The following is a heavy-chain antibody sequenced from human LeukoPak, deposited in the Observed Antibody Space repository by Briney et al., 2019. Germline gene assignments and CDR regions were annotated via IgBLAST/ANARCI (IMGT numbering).Heavy chain of an antibody. J-gene: IGHJ5*01. CDR2: ISSSGSST. CDR3: ARAIVGVDGWGFDS. CDR1: GFTFSTYS. V-gene: IGHV3-11*01. D-gene: IGHD1-26*01. Sequence: GGSLRLSCAASGFTFSTYSMSWIRQAPGKGLEWVSCISSSGSSTYYADSVKGRFPISRDNAKNSLYLQMNSLRAEDTAVYYCARAIVGVDGWGFDSWGQGTLVTVSS.